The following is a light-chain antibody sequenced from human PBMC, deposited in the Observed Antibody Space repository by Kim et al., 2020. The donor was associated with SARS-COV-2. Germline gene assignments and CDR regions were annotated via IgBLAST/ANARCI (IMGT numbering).Light chain of an antibody. V-gene: IGKV1-5*03. CDR2: LAS. J-gene: IGKJ2*01. CDR3: QHDSRFPYK. Sequence: DIQMTQSPSTLSASVGDRVTITCRASENIDTWLAWYQQKPGRAPSLLIYLASTLESGVPSRFSGTGSGTEFSLSITSLQPDDFATYYCQHDSRFPYKFGQGTKLEI. CDR1: ENIDTW.